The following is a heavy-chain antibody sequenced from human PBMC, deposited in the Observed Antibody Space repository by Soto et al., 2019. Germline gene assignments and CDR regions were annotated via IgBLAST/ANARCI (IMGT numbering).Heavy chain of an antibody. D-gene: IGHD2-21*02. CDR2: ISGSGGST. CDR3: AKFYGGNSAHTYTIDP. J-gene: IGHJ5*02. Sequence: EVQLLESGGGLVQPGGSLRLSCAASGFTFSSYAMSWVRQAPGKGLEWVSTISGSGGSTHYADSVKGRFTISRDNSKNTLYLQMNSLRAEHTAVYYCAKFYGGNSAHTYTIDPWGQGTLVTVSS. CDR1: GFTFSSYA. V-gene: IGHV3-23*01.